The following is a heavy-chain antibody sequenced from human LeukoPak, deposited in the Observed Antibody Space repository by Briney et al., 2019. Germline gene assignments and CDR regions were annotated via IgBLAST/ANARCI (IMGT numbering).Heavy chain of an antibody. J-gene: IGHJ4*02. Sequence: SETLSLICAVYGGSFSGYYWSWIRQPPGKGLEWIGEINHSGSTNYDPSLKSRVTVSVDTSKNQFSLKLNSVTAADTAVYYCLYYDFWSGYDYWGQGTLVTVSS. V-gene: IGHV4-34*01. CDR1: GGSFSGYY. CDR3: LYYDFWSGYDY. CDR2: INHSGST. D-gene: IGHD3-3*01.